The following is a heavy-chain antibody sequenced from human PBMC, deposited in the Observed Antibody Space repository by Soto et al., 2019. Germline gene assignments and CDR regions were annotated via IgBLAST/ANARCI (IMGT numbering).Heavy chain of an antibody. CDR3: AKDLSAYDSSYYYYYGMDV. J-gene: IGHJ6*02. Sequence: QVQLVESGGGVVRPGRSLRLSCAASGFTFSSYGMHWVRQAPGKGLEWVAVISYDGSNKYYADSVKGRFTISRDNSKNTLYMQMNSLRAEDTAVYYCAKDLSAYDSSYYYYYGMDVWGQGTTVTVSS. CDR2: ISYDGSNK. CDR1: GFTFSSYG. D-gene: IGHD3-22*01. V-gene: IGHV3-30*18.